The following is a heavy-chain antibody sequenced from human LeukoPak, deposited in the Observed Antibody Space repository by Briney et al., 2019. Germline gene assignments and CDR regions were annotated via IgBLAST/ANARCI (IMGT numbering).Heavy chain of an antibody. CDR1: GYTFTGYY. CDR2: INPNSGGT. D-gene: IGHD3-10*01. Sequence: ASVKVSCKASGYTFTGYYMHRVRQAPGQGLEWMGWINPNSGGTNYAQKFQGRVTMTRDTSISTAYMELSRLRSDDTAVYYCARGSGSTTPGIPKYYYYYYYMDVWGKGTTVTVSS. CDR3: ARGSGSTTPGIPKYYYYYYYMDV. J-gene: IGHJ6*03. V-gene: IGHV1-2*02.